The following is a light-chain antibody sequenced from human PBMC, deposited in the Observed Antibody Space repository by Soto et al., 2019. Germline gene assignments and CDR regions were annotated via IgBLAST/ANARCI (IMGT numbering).Light chain of an antibody. CDR1: QTISSW. CDR3: KQSSAFPLT. V-gene: IGKV1-5*03. J-gene: IGKJ4*01. CDR2: KAS. Sequence: DIQMTQSPSTLSGSVGDRVTITWRASQTISSWLAWYQQKPGKAPKLLIYKASTLKSGVPSRFSGSGSGTEFTLTISSLQPDDFATYFCKQSSAFPLTFGGGTKVDI.